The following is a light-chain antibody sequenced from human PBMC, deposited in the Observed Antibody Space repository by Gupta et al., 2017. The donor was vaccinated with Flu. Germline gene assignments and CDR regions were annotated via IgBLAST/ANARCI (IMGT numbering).Light chain of an antibody. J-gene: IGLJ2*01. V-gene: IGLV2-11*01. Sequence: QSALTQPSSVSGSPGQSVTTSCTGTGSDVGGYNYVSWYRQHPGEAPKLIVSDVSKRPSGVPDRFSGSKSGNTASLTISGLQVDDEADYYCCSYAGSYSFVFGGGTQLTVL. CDR1: GSDVGGYNY. CDR2: DVS. CDR3: CSYAGSYSFV.